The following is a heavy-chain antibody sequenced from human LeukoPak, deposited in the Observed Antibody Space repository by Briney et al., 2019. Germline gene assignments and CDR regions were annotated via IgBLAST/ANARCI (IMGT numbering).Heavy chain of an antibody. V-gene: IGHV3-23*01. CDR3: ATSLDGHYDILTGYYIEGSAFDI. CDR2: ISGSGGST. D-gene: IGHD3-9*01. CDR1: GFTFSSYA. J-gene: IGHJ3*02. Sequence: PGGSLRLSCAASGFTFSSYAMSWVRQAPGKGLEWVSAISGSGGSTYYADSVKGRFTISRDNSKNTLYLQMNSLRAEDTAVYYCATSLDGHYDILTGYYIEGSAFDIWGQGTMVTVSS.